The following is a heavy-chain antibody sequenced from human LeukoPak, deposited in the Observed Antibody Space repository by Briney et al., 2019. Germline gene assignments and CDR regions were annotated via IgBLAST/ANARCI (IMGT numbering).Heavy chain of an antibody. CDR3: AREVFFGVVDY. CDR2: LYTSGAT. CDR1: GGAISSYY. J-gene: IGHJ4*02. Sequence: PSETLSLTCTVSGGAISSYYWNWIRQPAGKGLEWIGRLYTSGATNYNPSLKSRVTMSVDTSKNKFSLKLNSVTVADTAVYYCAREVFFGVVDYWGQGSLVTVSS. D-gene: IGHD3-3*01. V-gene: IGHV4-4*07.